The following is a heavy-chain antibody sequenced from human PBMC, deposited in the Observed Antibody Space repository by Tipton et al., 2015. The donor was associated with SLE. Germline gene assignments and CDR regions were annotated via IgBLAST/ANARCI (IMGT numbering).Heavy chain of an antibody. CDR2: IYRSGST. Sequence: TLSLTFPVYGGSFSGYYWSWFRQPPGKGLEWIGSIYRSGSTYYNPTLKSRATISVDTSKNQFSLKLSSVTAADTAVYYCAGSHSSSRNKADYWGQGTLVTVSS. V-gene: IGHV4-34*01. CDR3: AGSHSSSRNKADY. CDR1: GGSFSGYY. D-gene: IGHD6-13*01. J-gene: IGHJ4*02.